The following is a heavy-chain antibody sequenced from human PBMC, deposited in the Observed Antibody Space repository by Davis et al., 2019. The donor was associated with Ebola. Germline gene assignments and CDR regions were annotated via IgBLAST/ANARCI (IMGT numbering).Heavy chain of an antibody. CDR1: GYTFTSYD. J-gene: IGHJ4*02. D-gene: IGHD3-16*01. CDR3: ARDPGGMSVARFDY. Sequence: ASVKVSCKASGYTFTSYDINWVRQATGQGLEWMGWMNPNSGNTGYAQKLQGRVTMTTDTSTSTAYMELRSLKSDDTAVYYCARDPGGMSVARFDYWGQGTLVTVSS. CDR2: MNPNSGNT. V-gene: IGHV1-8*01.